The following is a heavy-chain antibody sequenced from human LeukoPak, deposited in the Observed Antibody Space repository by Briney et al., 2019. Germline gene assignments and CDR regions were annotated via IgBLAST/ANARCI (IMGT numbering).Heavy chain of an antibody. D-gene: IGHD4-17*01. Sequence: GGSLRLSCAASGFTLSDYYMTRIRQAPGKGLEWVANIKQDGSEKYYVDSVKGRFTISRDNAKNSLYLQMNSLRAEDTAVYYCARKGTTLTTGAFYWGQGTLVTVSS. J-gene: IGHJ4*02. CDR1: GFTLSDYY. CDR2: IKQDGSEK. V-gene: IGHV3-7*01. CDR3: ARKGTTLTTGAFY.